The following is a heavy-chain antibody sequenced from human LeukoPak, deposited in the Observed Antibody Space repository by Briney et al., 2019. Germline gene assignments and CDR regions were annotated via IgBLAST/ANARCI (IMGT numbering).Heavy chain of an antibody. J-gene: IGHJ4*02. Sequence: ASETLSLTCTVSGGSISSSSYYWGWIRQPPGKGLEWIGSIYYSGSTYYNPSLKSRVTISVDTSKNQFSLKLSSVTAADTAVYYCARQHRYEYYFDYWGQGTLVTVSS. V-gene: IGHV4-39*01. CDR2: IYYSGST. CDR3: ARQHRYEYYFDY. D-gene: IGHD3-16*01. CDR1: GGSISSSSYY.